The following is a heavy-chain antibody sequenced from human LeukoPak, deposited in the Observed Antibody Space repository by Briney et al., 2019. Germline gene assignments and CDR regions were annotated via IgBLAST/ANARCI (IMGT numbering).Heavy chain of an antibody. J-gene: IGHJ6*02. D-gene: IGHD2-2*01. Sequence: GGSLRLSCAASGFTFSDYYMSWVRQAPGKGLEWVSVIYSGGSTYYADSVKGRFTISRDNSKNTLYLQMNSLRAEDTAVYYCASPIVVVPAATPWNYGMDVWGQGTTVTVSS. V-gene: IGHV3-66*01. CDR3: ASPIVVVPAATPWNYGMDV. CDR2: IYSGGST. CDR1: GFTFSDYY.